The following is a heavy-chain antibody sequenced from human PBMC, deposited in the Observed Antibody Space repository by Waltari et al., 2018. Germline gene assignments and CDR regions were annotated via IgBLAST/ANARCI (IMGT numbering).Heavy chain of an antibody. CDR2: IYSGGNT. D-gene: IGHD3-22*01. CDR1: GFTVSDTY. Sequence: DVQLVETGGGLIQPGGALRLACSVSGFTVSDTYMTWSRQAPAKGLEWVSVIYSGGNTYYAASVTGRFTISRDNINNILFLQMNNLRAEDTATYYCARIIRDGPSGFYGIAAFDLWGQGTMVTVSS. CDR3: ARIIRDGPSGFYGIAAFDL. V-gene: IGHV3-53*02. J-gene: IGHJ3*01.